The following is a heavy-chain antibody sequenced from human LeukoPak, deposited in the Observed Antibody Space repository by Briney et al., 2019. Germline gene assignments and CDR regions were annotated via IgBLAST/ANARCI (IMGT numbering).Heavy chain of an antibody. CDR2: IGGSGSST. CDR3: AKSDTSGPTAHDY. Sequence: GGSLRLSCAASGFTFSSYAMSWVRQAPGKGLEWVSAIGGSGSSTYYAGSVKGRFTIPRDNSKNTLYLQMNSLRAEDTAVYYCAKSDTSGPTAHDYWGQGTLVTVSS. CDR1: GFTFSSYA. J-gene: IGHJ4*02. V-gene: IGHV3-23*01. D-gene: IGHD3-22*01.